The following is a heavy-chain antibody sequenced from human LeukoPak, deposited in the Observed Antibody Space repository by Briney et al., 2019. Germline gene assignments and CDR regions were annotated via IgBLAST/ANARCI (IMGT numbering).Heavy chain of an antibody. CDR1: GYTFTDYY. CDR3: ATDVIAAAQRGAFDI. D-gene: IGHD6-13*01. V-gene: IGHV1-69-2*01. J-gene: IGHJ3*02. CDR2: VDPEDGET. Sequence: ATVKISCKVSGYTFTDYYMHWVQQAPGKGLEWMGLVDPEDGETIYAEKLQGRVTITADTSTDTAYMELSSLRSEDTAVYYCATDVIAAAQRGAFDIWGQGTMVTVSS.